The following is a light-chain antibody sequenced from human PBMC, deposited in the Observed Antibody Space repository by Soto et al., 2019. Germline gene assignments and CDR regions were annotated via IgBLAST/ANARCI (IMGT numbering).Light chain of an antibody. J-gene: IGKJ1*01. V-gene: IGKV3-15*01. CDR1: QSVSSN. CDR2: GAS. CDR3: LQDYNYPWT. Sequence: DIVMTQSPATLSVSPGERSTLSCRASQSVSSNLAWYQQKPGQAPRLLIYGASTRATGIPARFSGSGSGTEFTLTISSLQPEDFATYYCLQDYNYPWTFGQGTKVDI.